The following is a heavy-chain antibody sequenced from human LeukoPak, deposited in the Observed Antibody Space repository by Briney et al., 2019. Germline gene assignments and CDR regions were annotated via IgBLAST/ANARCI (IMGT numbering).Heavy chain of an antibody. Sequence: ASVKVSCKASGYTFTGYYMHWVRQAPGQGLEWMGWINPNSGGTNYAQKFQGRVTMTRDTSISTAYMELSRLRSDDTAVYYCARSDGCSGGSCYATWGQGTLVTVSS. V-gene: IGHV1-2*02. J-gene: IGHJ5*02. D-gene: IGHD2-15*01. CDR1: GYTFTGYY. CDR2: INPNSGGT. CDR3: ARSDGCSGGSCYAT.